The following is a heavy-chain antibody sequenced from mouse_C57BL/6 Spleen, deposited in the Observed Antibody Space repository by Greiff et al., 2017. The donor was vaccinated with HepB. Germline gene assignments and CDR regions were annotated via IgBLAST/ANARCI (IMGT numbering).Heavy chain of an antibody. V-gene: IGHV5-4*01. CDR2: ISDGGSYT. J-gene: IGHJ1*03. CDR1: GFTFSSYA. Sequence: DVQLVESGGGLVKPGGSLKLSCAASGFTFSSYAMSWVRQTPEKRLEWVATISDGGSYTYYPDNVKGRFTISRDNAKNNLYLQMSHLKSEDTAMYYCARDYGNYVWYFDVWGTGTTVTVSS. D-gene: IGHD2-1*01. CDR3: ARDYGNYVWYFDV.